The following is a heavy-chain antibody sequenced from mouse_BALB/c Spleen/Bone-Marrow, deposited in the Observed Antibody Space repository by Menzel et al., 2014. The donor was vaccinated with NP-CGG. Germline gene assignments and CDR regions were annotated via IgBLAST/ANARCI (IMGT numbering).Heavy chain of an antibody. Sequence: EVQPQQSGPELVKPGASVKVSCKASGYSFTDYNMYWVKQSHGKSLEWIGYIGPYNGGTTYNQKFRGKATLTADKSSSTAFMHLNSLTSEDSSVYYCTREHGWYFDVWGAGTTVTVSS. CDR3: TREHGWYFDV. J-gene: IGHJ1*01. CDR2: IGPYNGGT. CDR1: GYSFTDYN. V-gene: IGHV1S135*01.